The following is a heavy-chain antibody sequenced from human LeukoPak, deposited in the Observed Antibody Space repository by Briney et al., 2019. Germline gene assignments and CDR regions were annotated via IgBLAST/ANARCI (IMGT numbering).Heavy chain of an antibody. J-gene: IGHJ4*02. V-gene: IGHV3-23*01. CDR1: GFTVSSNY. Sequence: GGSLRLSCAASGFTVSSNYMSWVRQAPGKGLEWVSVISGSGGSTYYADSVKGRFTISRDNSKNTLYLQMNSLRAEDTAVYYCAKEVRRIAAAGMLAYWGQGTLVTVSS. CDR3: AKEVRRIAAAGMLAY. CDR2: ISGSGGST. D-gene: IGHD6-13*01.